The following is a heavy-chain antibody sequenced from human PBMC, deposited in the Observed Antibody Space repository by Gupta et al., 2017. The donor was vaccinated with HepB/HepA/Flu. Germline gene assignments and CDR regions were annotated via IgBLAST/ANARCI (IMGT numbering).Heavy chain of an antibody. CDR2: IYYSGST. J-gene: IGHJ6*03. CDR3: ARGNSLGFRRYYYYYYMDV. Sequence: QVQLQESGPGLVKPSETLSLTCTVSGGSISSYYWSWIRQPPGKGLEWIGYIYYSGSTNYNPSLKRRVTISVDTSKNQFSLKLSSVTAADTAVYYCARGNSLGFRRYYYYYYMDVWGKGTTVTVSS. CDR1: GGSISSYY. V-gene: IGHV4-59*01. D-gene: IGHD3-16*01.